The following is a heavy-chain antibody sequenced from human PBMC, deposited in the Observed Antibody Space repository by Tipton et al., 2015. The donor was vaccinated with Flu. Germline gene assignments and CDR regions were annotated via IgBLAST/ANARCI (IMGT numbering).Heavy chain of an antibody. J-gene: IGHJ3*01. CDR3: VRDVAANYNILTGYYDAFDH. D-gene: IGHD3-9*01. CDR2: MNEEGNEK. V-gene: IGHV3-7*01. CDR1: GFTFSRYS. Sequence: GSLRLSCAGSGFTFSRYSMSWVRQAPGKGLEWVATMNEEGNEKYYVDSVKGRFTIARDNANNSLYLQMNSLRAEDTAMYYCVRDVAANYNILTGYYDAFDHWGQGTMVNVSS.